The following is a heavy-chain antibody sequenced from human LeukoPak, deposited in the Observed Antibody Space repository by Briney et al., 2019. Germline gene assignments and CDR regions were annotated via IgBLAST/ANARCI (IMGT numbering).Heavy chain of an antibody. V-gene: IGHV3-9*01. CDR2: ISWNSGSI. D-gene: IGHD2-2*02. CDR3: AKDNYGGGAIRDGMDV. Sequence: PGGSLRLSCAAYGFTFDDYAMHWVRQAPGKGLEWVSGISWNSGSIGYADSVKGRFTISRDNAKNSLYLQMNNLRAEDTALYYCAKDNYGGGAIRDGMDVWGQGTTVTVSS. J-gene: IGHJ6*02. CDR1: GFTFDDYA.